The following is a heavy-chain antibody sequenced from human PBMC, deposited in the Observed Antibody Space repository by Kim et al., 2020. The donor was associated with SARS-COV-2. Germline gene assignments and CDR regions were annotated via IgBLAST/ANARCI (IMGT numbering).Heavy chain of an antibody. CDR3: ASGYILQVSRATPRSSFFDV. D-gene: IGHD2-15*01. V-gene: IGHV4-34*01. CDR2: IYDSGNP. CDR1: DTSFSDYY. J-gene: IGHJ3*01. Sequence: SETLSLTCAVFDTSFSDYYWTWVRQSPGGGLEWIGDIYDSGNPNYNPSLKSRSTITIDSSKSQFYLSLSPATAADTGIYFCASGYILQVSRATPRSSFFDVWGQGTRVTVSS.